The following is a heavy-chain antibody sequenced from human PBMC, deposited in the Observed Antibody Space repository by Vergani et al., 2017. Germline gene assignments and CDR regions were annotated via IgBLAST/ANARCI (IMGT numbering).Heavy chain of an antibody. CDR1: GGSISSSSHF. J-gene: IGHJ6*02. V-gene: IGHV4-39*01. D-gene: IGHD3-16*01. Sequence: QLQLHKSGPGLVKPSETLSLTCTLSGGSISSSSHFWGWLRQTPGKGLEWIGSIYYRGSTSYNPSLKSRVRISVDTAKNQFSLKLSSVTAADSAVYYGARHDWGYYDSCYYGLDVWGQGTTVTVSS. CDR3: ARHDWGYYDSCYYGLDV. CDR2: IYYRGST.